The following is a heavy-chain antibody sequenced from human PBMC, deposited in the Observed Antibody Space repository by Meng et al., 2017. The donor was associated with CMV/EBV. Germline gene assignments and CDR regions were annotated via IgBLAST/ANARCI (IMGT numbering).Heavy chain of an antibody. CDR3: ARAYGGNSDN. CDR1: GFTFSDYY. CDR2: INGGGTPI. D-gene: IGHD4-23*01. Sequence: LSWAACGFTFSDYYMAWLRQAPGKGLEWISYINGGGTPIYYADSVKGRFTISRDNAKNSLYLQMNSLRAEDTAVYYCARAYGGNSDNWGQGTLVTVSS. V-gene: IGHV3-11*01. J-gene: IGHJ4*02.